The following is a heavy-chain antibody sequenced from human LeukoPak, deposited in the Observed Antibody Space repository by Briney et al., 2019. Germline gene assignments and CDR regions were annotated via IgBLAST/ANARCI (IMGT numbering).Heavy chain of an antibody. CDR1: GDSVSSNSAA. Sequence: SQTLSLTCAISGDSVSSNSAAWNWIRQSPSRGLEWLGRTYYRSKWYNDYAVSVKSRITINPDTSKNQFSLQLNSVIPEDTAVYYCARGAAVAGIYYYYYMDVWGKGTTVTVSS. D-gene: IGHD6-19*01. V-gene: IGHV6-1*01. CDR2: TYYRSKWYN. CDR3: ARGAAVAGIYYYYYMDV. J-gene: IGHJ6*03.